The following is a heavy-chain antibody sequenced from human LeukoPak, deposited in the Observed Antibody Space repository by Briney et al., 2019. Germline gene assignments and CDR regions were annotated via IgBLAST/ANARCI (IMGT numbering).Heavy chain of an antibody. Sequence: GGSLRLSCAASGFTFSNYWMHWVRQAPGKGLEWVSAISGSGGSTYYADSVKGRFTISRDNSKNTLYLQMNSLRAEDTAVYYCAKDSGHSSSWYIPYYFDYWGQGTLVTVSS. CDR1: GFTFSNYW. J-gene: IGHJ4*02. CDR2: ISGSGGST. V-gene: IGHV3-23*01. D-gene: IGHD6-13*01. CDR3: AKDSGHSSSWYIPYYFDY.